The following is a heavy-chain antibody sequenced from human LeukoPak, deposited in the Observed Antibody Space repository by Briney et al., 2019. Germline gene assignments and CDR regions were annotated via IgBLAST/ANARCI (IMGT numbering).Heavy chain of an antibody. J-gene: IGHJ5*02. Sequence: SETLSLTCTVSGGSISSSSYYWGWIRLPPGKGLEWIGSIYYSGSTYYNPSLKSRLTMSVDTSRNQFSLKLSSVTAADTAVYYCARRDRYCSSTSCYGHRFDPWGQGTLVTVSS. CDR1: GGSISSSSYY. V-gene: IGHV4-39*01. D-gene: IGHD2-2*01. CDR3: ARRDRYCSSTSCYGHRFDP. CDR2: IYYSGST.